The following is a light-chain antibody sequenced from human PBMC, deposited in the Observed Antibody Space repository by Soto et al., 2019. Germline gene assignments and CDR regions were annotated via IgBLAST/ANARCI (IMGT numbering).Light chain of an antibody. J-gene: IGKJ1*01. CDR1: QSVSIY. V-gene: IGKV1-39*01. CDR2: AAS. CDR3: QQSYSTPPWT. Sequence: DVQMTQSPSSLSASVGDRVTITCRASQSVSIYLNWYQQKPGKAPNLLISAASSLQNGVPSRFRGSRSGTDFTLTISGLQPEDFATYYCQQSYSTPPWTFGQGTKVEIK.